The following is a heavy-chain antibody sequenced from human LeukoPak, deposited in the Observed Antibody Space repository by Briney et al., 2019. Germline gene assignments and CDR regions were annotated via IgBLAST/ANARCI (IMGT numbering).Heavy chain of an antibody. CDR3: AKITGGGYYYYYMDV. Sequence: GESLRLSCAASGFTFSSYWMHWVRQAPGKGLVWVSCINTDGSSVTYAEFMKGRFTISRDNAKNTLYLQMNSLRPDDTAVYYCAKITGGGYYYYYMDVWGKGTTVTVSS. CDR1: GFTFSSYW. CDR2: INTDGSSV. D-gene: IGHD2-8*02. J-gene: IGHJ6*03. V-gene: IGHV3-74*01.